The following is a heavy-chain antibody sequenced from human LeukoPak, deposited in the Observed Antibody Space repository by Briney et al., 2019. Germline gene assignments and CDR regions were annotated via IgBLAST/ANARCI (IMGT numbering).Heavy chain of an antibody. J-gene: IGHJ4*02. CDR3: TRDFDFSSAI. CDR2: ISPDGSTT. Sequence: GGSLRLSCAASGFTFSNYAMSWVRQAPGKGLVWVSRISPDGSTTGHADSVKGRFTTSRDTAKNTLFLQMNSLRAEDTAVYYCTRDFDFSSAIWGQGTLVTVSS. V-gene: IGHV3-74*01. D-gene: IGHD3-3*01. CDR1: GFTFSNYA.